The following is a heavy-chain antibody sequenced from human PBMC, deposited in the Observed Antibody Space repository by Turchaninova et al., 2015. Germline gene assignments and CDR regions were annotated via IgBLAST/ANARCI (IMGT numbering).Heavy chain of an antibody. J-gene: IGHJ4*02. CDR2: IKPDGSDK. V-gene: IGHV3-7*01. CDR1: GFTLSTSW. Sequence: EVQLVESGGGLVQPGGSLRLSCAASGFTLSTSWMSWVRQAPGKGLEWVANIKPDGSDKYYVDCVQGRFTIYRDNAKNSLDLQMDSLRAEETAVYYCAIDLSVATTXXWGQGXLVTVSS. CDR3: AIDLSVATTXX. D-gene: IGHD5-12*01.